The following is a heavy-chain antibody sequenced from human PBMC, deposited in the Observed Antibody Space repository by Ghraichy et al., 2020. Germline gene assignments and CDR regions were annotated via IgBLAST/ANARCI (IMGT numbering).Heavy chain of an antibody. CDR2: IYYSGST. D-gene: IGHD5-18*01. Sequence: SQTLSLTCTVSDGSISSYYWSWIRQPPGKGLEWIGYIYYSGSTNYNPSLKSRVTISVDTSKNQFSLKLSSVTAADTAVYYCARGGYSYGYDYWGQGTLVTVSS. V-gene: IGHV4-59*08. J-gene: IGHJ4*02. CDR1: DGSISSYY. CDR3: ARGGYSYGYDY.